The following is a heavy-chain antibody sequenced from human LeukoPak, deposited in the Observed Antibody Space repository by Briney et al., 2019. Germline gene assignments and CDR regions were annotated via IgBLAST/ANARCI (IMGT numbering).Heavy chain of an antibody. J-gene: IGHJ6*02. D-gene: IGHD6-19*01. CDR2: IIPIFGTA. Sequence: SVKASCKASGGTFSSYAISWVRQAPGQGLEWMGGIIPIFGTANYAQKFQGRVTITADESTSTAYMELSRLRSDDTAVYYCARRPVAVIYYYYGMDVWGQGTTVTVSS. CDR1: GGTFSSYA. V-gene: IGHV1-69*01. CDR3: ARRPVAVIYYYYGMDV.